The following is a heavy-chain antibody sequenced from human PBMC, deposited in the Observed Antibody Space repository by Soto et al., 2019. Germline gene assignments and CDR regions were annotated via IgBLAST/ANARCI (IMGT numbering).Heavy chain of an antibody. CDR1: GYTFTNYG. CDR2: INVYNGNT. Sequence: QVQLVQSGGEVKKPGASVKVSCKASGYTFTNYGISWVRQAPGQGLEWMGWINVYNGNTKYAQKVQGRVTMTTDTSTRTAYMPVRSLRSDDTAVYYCARGVGSGSYDNQYNWFDPWGQGTLVTVS. J-gene: IGHJ5*02. CDR3: ARGVGSGSYDNQYNWFDP. V-gene: IGHV1-18*01. D-gene: IGHD3-10*01.